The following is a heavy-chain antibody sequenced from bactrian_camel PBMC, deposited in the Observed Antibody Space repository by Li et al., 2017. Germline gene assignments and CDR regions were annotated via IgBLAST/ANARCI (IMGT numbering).Heavy chain of an antibody. Sequence: VQLVESGGGSVQAGGSRSLSCAASGFTLGTCDMGWARQAPGKGLEWVASLSGGGVASYADSVKGRFTVSRDFLKNTLYLQMNSLNSEDTAVYYCAADPSAIDADWRTEFVYWGQGTQVTVS. CDR1: GFTLGTCD. CDR2: LSGGGVA. CDR3: AADPSAIDADWRTEFVY. D-gene: IGHD1*01. V-gene: IGHV3S32*01. J-gene: IGHJ4*01.